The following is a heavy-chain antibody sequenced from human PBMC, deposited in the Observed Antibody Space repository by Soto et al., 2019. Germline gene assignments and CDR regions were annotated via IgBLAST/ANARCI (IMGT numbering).Heavy chain of an antibody. J-gene: IGHJ6*02. CDR2: IIPIFGTA. CDR3: ASSHGRPDVVVPAEEYYYYYGMDV. V-gene: IGHV1-69*13. D-gene: IGHD2-2*01. Sequence: GASVKVSCKASGGTFSSYAISWVRQAPGQGLEWMGGIIPIFGTANYAQKFQGRVTITADESTSTAYMELSSLRSEDTAVYYCASSHGRPDVVVPAEEYYYYYGMDVWGQGTTVTVSS. CDR1: GGTFSSYA.